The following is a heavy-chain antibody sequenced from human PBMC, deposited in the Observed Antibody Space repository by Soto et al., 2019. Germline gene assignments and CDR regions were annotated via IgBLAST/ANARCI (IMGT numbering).Heavy chain of an antibody. V-gene: IGHV3-23*01. CDR2: ISGSGGST. CDR3: AKWFRGYSYGEGY. Sequence: GGSLRLSCAASGFTFSSYAMSWVRQAPGKGLEWVSAISGSGGSTYYADSVKGRFTISRDNSKNTRYLQMNSLKAEDTAVYYCAKWFRGYSYGEGYWGQGTLVTVSS. CDR1: GFTFSSYA. D-gene: IGHD5-18*01. J-gene: IGHJ4*02.